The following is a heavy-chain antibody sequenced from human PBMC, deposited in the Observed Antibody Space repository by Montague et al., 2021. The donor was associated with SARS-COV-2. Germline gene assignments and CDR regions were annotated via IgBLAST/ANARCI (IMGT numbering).Heavy chain of an antibody. CDR1: GVSISDYY. CDR2: IFRSGAT. V-gene: IGHV4-59*01. CDR3: ARTSRGSRYFYGVGV. Sequence: SETLSLTCTVSGVSISDYYWSWIRQPPGMGLEWIGYIFRSGATNYNPPLKSRVIISLDTSKSQLSLRLSSVTAADTAIYYCARTSRGSRYFYGVGVWGQGTSVTVSS. D-gene: IGHD3-22*01. J-gene: IGHJ6*02.